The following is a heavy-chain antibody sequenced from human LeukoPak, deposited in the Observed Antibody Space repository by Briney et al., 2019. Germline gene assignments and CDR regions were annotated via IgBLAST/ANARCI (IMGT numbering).Heavy chain of an antibody. CDR1: GFNFANYG. CDR2: ISATSGST. V-gene: IGHV3-23*01. CDR3: AKLNYDFWSGYYDPNWFDP. Sequence: GGSLRLSCSTFGFNFANYGVSWFRQAPGQGLEWVSLISATSGSTYYADAAKGRFTISRDNSKNTLYLEMNSLRAEDTAVYYCAKLNYDFWSGYYDPNWFDPWGQGTLVTVSS. J-gene: IGHJ5*02. D-gene: IGHD3-3*01.